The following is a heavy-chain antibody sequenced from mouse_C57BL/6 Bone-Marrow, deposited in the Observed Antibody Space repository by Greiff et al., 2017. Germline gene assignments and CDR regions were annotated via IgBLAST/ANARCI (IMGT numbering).Heavy chain of an antibody. J-gene: IGHJ2*01. Sequence: VQLQQSGAELVRPGTSVKVSCKASGYAFTNYLIEWVKQRPGQGLEWIGVINPGSGGTNYNEKFKGKATLTADKSSSTAYMQLRSLTSEDSAVYFCARDYRGYFDYWGRGTTLTVSS. CDR2: INPGSGGT. D-gene: IGHD2-14*01. CDR1: GYAFTNYL. V-gene: IGHV1-54*01. CDR3: ARDYRGYFDY.